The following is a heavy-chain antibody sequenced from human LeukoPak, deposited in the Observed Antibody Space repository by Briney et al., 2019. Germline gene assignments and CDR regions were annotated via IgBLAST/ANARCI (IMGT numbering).Heavy chain of an antibody. D-gene: IGHD5-18*01. Sequence: SETLSLTCTVSGGSISSSSYYWGWIRQPPGKGLEWIGTIYYSGSTYYNPSLKSRVTISVDTSKNQFSLKLSSVTAADTAVYYCARLATAMVGGDYWGQGTLVTVSS. CDR3: ARLATAMVGGDY. CDR1: GGSISSSSYY. J-gene: IGHJ4*02. V-gene: IGHV4-39*01. CDR2: IYYSGST.